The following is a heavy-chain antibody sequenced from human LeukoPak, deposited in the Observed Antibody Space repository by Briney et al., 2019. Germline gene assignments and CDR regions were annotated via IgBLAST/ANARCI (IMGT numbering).Heavy chain of an antibody. J-gene: IGHJ1*01. V-gene: IGHV1-8*01. Sequence: GASAKDSCKASGYTSTSYDVNSVRQATGQGREWRGWMNPNSGNTGYGQKVQGRVTRTRDTATSTAYMELSSLSSEDTAVYYCATPGVHYDPSGYYPFQHWGQGTLVTVSS. CDR3: ATPGVHYDPSGYYPFQH. D-gene: IGHD3-22*01. CDR1: GYTSTSYD. CDR2: MNPNSGNT.